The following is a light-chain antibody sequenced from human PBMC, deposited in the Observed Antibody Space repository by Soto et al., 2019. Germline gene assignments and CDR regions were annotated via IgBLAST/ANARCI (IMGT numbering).Light chain of an antibody. J-gene: IGKJ1*01. CDR3: QQYNNWPPWP. Sequence: EIVFTQSPATLSSSPGERATLSCRASQSIDTYLAWYQQKPGQAPRLLSYGASTRATGIPARFSGSGSGTEFTLTISSLQSEDFAVYCCQQYNNWPPWPFGQGTKVDIK. CDR1: QSIDTY. CDR2: GAS. V-gene: IGKV3-15*01.